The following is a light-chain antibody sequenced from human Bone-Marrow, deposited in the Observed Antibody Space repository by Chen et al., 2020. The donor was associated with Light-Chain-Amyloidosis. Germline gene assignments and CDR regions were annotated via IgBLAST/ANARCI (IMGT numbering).Light chain of an antibody. V-gene: IGLV3-25*03. CDR1: DLPTKY. J-gene: IGLJ2*01. Sequence: SYELTQPPSVSVSPGQTARITCSGDDLPTKYAYWYQQKPGQAPVLVIHRDTERPSGISERFSGSSSGTTATLTIGGGQAEDEADYHCQSADSSGTYEVIFGGGTKLTVL. CDR3: QSADSSGTYEVI. CDR2: RDT.